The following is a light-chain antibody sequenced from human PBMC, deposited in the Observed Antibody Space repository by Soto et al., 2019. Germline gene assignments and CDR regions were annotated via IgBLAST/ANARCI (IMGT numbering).Light chain of an antibody. CDR1: QTISNF. V-gene: IGKV1-39*01. Sequence: DIQMTQSPSFLSASAGDRVTIFCRASQTISNFLHWYQQKPGKAPKLLIYSASNLESGVPSRLGGSGSGTDFTLTISSLEPEDFATYYCQQSYRNPRTFGLGTRVEIK. J-gene: IGKJ1*01. CDR2: SAS. CDR3: QQSYRNPRT.